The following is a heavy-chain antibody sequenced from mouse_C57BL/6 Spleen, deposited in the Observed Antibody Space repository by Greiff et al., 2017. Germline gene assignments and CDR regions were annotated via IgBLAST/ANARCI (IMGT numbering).Heavy chain of an antibody. CDR3: ARGEGTTVVADY. CDR1: GYTFTSYG. D-gene: IGHD1-1*01. CDR2: IYPRSGNT. Sequence: QVQLQQPGAELARPGASVKLSCKASGYTFTSYGISWVKQRTGQGLEWIGEIYPRSGNTYYNEKFKGKATLTADKSSSTASMELRSLTSEDAAVYCCARGEGTTVVADYWGQGTTLTVSS. J-gene: IGHJ2*01. V-gene: IGHV1-81*01.